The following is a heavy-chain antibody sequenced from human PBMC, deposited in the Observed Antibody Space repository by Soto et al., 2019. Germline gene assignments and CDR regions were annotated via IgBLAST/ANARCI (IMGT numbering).Heavy chain of an antibody. Sequence: PSETLSLTCTVSGGSISSYYWSWIRQPPGKGLEWIGYIYYSGSTNYNPSLKSRVTISVDTSKNQFSLKLSSVTAADTAVYYCERLSRWFDPWGQGTLVTVSS. CDR3: ERLSRWFDP. J-gene: IGHJ5*02. CDR1: GGSISSYY. V-gene: IGHV4-59*01. CDR2: IYYSGST.